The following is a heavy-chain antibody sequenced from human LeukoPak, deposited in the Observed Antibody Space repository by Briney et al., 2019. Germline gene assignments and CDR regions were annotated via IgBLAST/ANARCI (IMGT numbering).Heavy chain of an antibody. CDR3: AKDLLTGYYLHYYYYGMDV. J-gene: IGHJ6*02. CDR1: GFTFSSYG. Sequence: PGGSLRLSCAASGFTFSSYGMHWVRQAPGKGLEWVAVISYDGSNKYYADSVKGRFTISRDNSKNTLYLQMNSLRAEDTAVYYCAKDLLTGYYLHYYYYGMDVWGQGTTVTVSS. D-gene: IGHD3-9*01. CDR2: ISYDGSNK. V-gene: IGHV3-30*18.